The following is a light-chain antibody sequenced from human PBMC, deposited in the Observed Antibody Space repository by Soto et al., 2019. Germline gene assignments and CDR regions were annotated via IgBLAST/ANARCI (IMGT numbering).Light chain of an antibody. CDR2: DAS. CDR1: QSFNSIY. Sequence: EIVLTPSPGTLSLSPGERATLCCRASQSFNSIYLAWYQQKPGQAPRLLIYDASNRATGIPARFSGSGSGTDFTLTISSLEPEDFAVYYCQQRSNWPPITFGQGTRLEI. V-gene: IGKV3-11*01. J-gene: IGKJ5*01. CDR3: QQRSNWPPIT.